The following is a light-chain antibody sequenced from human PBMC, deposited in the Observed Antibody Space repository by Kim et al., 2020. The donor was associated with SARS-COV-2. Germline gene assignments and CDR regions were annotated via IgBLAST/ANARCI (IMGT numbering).Light chain of an antibody. CDR2: QDN. V-gene: IGLV3-1*01. CDR1: NLGDKY. CDR3: QAWDSSTHNYV. J-gene: IGLJ1*01. Sequence: QTPSCTWPGYNLGDKYVAWYQQRPGKAPGVVIYQDNHRPSGIPARFSGSNSGNTATLTISGTQAMDEADYYCQAWDSSTHNYVFGAGTKVTVL.